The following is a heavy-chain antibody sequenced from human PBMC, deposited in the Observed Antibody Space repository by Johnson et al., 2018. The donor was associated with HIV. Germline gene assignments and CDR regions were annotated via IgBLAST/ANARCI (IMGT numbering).Heavy chain of an antibody. CDR3: VRDRFNFDRSGSHFDI. D-gene: IGHD3-16*02. J-gene: IGHJ3*02. CDR1: GFTVSRNY. V-gene: IGHV3-66*01. CDR2: IYSDSGTSGT. Sequence: VLLVESGGGLVQPGGSLRLACAASGFTVSRNYMSWVRQAPGKGLEWVSVIYSDSGTSGTNYADSVKGRFTISRDNAKNSMYLQMDSLRAEDTAVYYCVRDRFNFDRSGSHFDIWGQGTTVTVSS.